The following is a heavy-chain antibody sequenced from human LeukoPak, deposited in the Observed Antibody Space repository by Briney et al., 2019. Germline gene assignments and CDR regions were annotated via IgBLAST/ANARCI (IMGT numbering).Heavy chain of an antibody. V-gene: IGHV4-30-4*08. D-gene: IGHD5-18*01. J-gene: IGHJ5*02. CDR1: GASFSSGDQY. CDR2: INHNGST. CDR3: ARVGLPSVKWFDP. Sequence: SQTLSLTCTVSGASFSSGDQYWSWIRQPPGKGLEWIGEINHNGSTNYNPSLKSRVTISVDTSKNQFSLKLSSVTAADTAVYYCARVGLPSVKWFDPWGQGTLVTVSS.